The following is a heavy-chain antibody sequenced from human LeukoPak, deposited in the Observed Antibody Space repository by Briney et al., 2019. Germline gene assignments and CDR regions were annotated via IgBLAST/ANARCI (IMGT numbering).Heavy chain of an antibody. J-gene: IGHJ5*02. CDR1: GGSINTYY. CDR3: ARDADIVPRDWFDP. Sequence: SETLSLTCTVSGGSINTYYWSWIRQPAGKGLEWIGRIYTSGSTNYNPSLKSRVTMSVDTSKNQFSLKLSSVTAADTAVYYCARDADIVPRDWFDPWGQGTLVTVSS. CDR2: IYTSGST. D-gene: IGHD2-8*01. V-gene: IGHV4-4*07.